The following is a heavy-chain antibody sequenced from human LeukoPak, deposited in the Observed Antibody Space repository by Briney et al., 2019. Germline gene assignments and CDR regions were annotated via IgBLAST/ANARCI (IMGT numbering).Heavy chain of an antibody. D-gene: IGHD7-27*01. CDR1: GGSFSGYY. Sequence: PSETLSLTCAVYGGSFSGYYWSWIRQPPGKGLEWIGEINHSGSTNYNPSLKSRVTISVDTSKNQFSLKLYSVTAADTAVYYCARGPHYALGIYFDYWGQGTLVTVSS. CDR3: ARGPHYALGIYFDY. V-gene: IGHV4-34*01. CDR2: INHSGST. J-gene: IGHJ4*02.